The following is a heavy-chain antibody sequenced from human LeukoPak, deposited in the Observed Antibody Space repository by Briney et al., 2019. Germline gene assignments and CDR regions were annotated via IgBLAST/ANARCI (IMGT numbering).Heavy chain of an antibody. CDR1: GFTVSGTH. Sequence: EGSLRLSCAASGFTVSGTHMSWVRQAPGKGLEWVSAMYTGGTTYYADSVTGRFTVSRDTSRNTLFLHMDSLRAEDTAVYYCAKDEVTSGGGLASWGQGTLVIVSS. D-gene: IGHD2-21*02. CDR3: AKDEVTSGGGLAS. V-gene: IGHV3-53*01. J-gene: IGHJ5*01. CDR2: MYTGGTT.